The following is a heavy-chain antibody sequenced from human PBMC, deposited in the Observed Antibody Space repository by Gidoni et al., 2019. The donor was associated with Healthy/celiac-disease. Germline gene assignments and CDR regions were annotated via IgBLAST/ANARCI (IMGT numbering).Heavy chain of an antibody. V-gene: IGHV3-66*01. CDR2: IYSGGST. J-gene: IGHJ6*02. Sequence: EVQLVESGGGLVQPGGSLRLSCAASGFTVSSNYMSWVRQAPGRGLEWVSVIYSGGSTYYADSVKGRFTISRDNSKNTLYLQMNSLRAEDTAVYYCARDDPLGYCSGGSCYQPGGGLDYYYYGMDVWGQGTTVTVSS. D-gene: IGHD2-15*01. CDR1: GFTVSSNY. CDR3: ARDDPLGYCSGGSCYQPGGGLDYYYYGMDV.